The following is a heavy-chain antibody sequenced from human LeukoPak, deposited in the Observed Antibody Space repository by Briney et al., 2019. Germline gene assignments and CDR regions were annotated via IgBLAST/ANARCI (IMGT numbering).Heavy chain of an antibody. CDR2: IKFDGSDQ. D-gene: IGHD2-15*01. J-gene: IGHJ4*02. V-gene: IGHV3-33*05. CDR1: GFTFSSYG. Sequence: GGSLRLSCAASGFTFSSYGMHWVRQAPGKGLEWVAIIKFDGSDQYYADAVKGRFTISRDNPKNTLYLQMDSLRAEDTAVYYCARDVGQFDFWGQGTLVTVSS. CDR3: ARDVGQFDF.